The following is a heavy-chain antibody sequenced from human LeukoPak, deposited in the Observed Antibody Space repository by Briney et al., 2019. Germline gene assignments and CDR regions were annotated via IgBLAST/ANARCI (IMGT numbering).Heavy chain of an antibody. CDR1: GGTFSSYA. CDR3: ARKNWNWNDAFDI. V-gene: IGHV1-69*04. D-gene: IGHD1-7*01. Sequence: ASVKVSCKASGGTFSSYAISWERQAPGQGLEWMGRIIPILGIANYAQKFQGRVTITRNTSISTAYMELSSLRSEDTAVYYCARKNWNWNDAFDIWGQGTMVTVSS. J-gene: IGHJ3*02. CDR2: IIPILGIA.